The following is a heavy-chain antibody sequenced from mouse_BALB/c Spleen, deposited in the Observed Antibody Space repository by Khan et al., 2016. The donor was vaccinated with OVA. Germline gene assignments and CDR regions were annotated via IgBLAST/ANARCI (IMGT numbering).Heavy chain of an antibody. V-gene: IGHV2-6-5*01. Sequence: QVQLKESGPGLVAPSQCLSITCTVSGFSLTDYAVSWIRQPPGKGLEWLGVIWAGGSNYYNSVLKSRLCISTDNSKSQVCLKGSSLQTDDTAMYYCAKDPPYDGMDYWGQGTSVTVSA. CDR2: IWAGGSN. CDR1: GFSLTDYA. J-gene: IGHJ4*01. CDR3: AKDPPYDGMDY.